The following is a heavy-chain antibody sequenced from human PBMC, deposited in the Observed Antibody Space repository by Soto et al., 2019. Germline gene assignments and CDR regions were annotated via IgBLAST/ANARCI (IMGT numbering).Heavy chain of an antibody. CDR1: GGSISSYY. CDR3: SRAGSIFCGVIRFEH. V-gene: IGHV4-59*01. D-gene: IGHD3-3*01. Sequence: PSETLSLTCTVSGGSISSYYWSWIRQPPGKGLEWIGYIYYSGSTNYNPSLKSRVTISVDTSKNQFSLKLSSVTAADTAVYYCSRAGSIFCGVIRFEHWGPGTLVTVSS. J-gene: IGHJ4*02. CDR2: IYYSGST.